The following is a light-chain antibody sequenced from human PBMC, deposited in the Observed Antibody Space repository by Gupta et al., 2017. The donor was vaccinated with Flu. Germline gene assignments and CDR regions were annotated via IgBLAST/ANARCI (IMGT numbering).Light chain of an antibody. Sequence: DIQMTQSPSTLSAFVGDRVTITCRASQTINTWLAWYQQKPGKAPKLLIYKASSLESGVPSRFSGSGSGTQFTLTISSLQPDDFATYYCQQYNSYSLTFGQGTKVAIK. CDR1: QTINTW. V-gene: IGKV1-5*03. CDR2: KAS. J-gene: IGKJ1*01. CDR3: QQYNSYSLT.